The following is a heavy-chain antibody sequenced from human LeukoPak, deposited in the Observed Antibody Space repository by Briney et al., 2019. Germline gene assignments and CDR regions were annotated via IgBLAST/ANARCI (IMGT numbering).Heavy chain of an antibody. CDR1: GYSISSGDNY. V-gene: IGHV4-61*02. J-gene: IGHJ4*02. CDR3: ARASYSYDINGWVPFDY. Sequence: SQTLSLACTVSGYSISSGDNYWSCIRQPAGKGLEWIVRIYTSGSTNYNPSLKRRVTISGDTSKNQFSLRLSSVTAADTAVYYCARASYSYDINGWVPFDYWGQGTLVTVSS. D-gene: IGHD3-22*01. CDR2: IYTSGST.